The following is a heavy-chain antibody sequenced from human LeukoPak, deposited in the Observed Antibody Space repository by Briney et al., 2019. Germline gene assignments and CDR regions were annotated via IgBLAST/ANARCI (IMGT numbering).Heavy chain of an antibody. CDR2: IYTSGST. J-gene: IGHJ4*02. CDR3: ARGAGAGYFDY. D-gene: IGHD3-10*01. CDR1: GGSISSYY. Sequence: SETLSLTCTVSGGSISSYYWSWIRQPAGKGLEWIACIYTSGSTNYNPSLKSRVTISVATSKNQFSLKLSAVAAADTAVYTCARGAGAGYFDYCGEGALVTVSS. V-gene: IGHV4-4*07.